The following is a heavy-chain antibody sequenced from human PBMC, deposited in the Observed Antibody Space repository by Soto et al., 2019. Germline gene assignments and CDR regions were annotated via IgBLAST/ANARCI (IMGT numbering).Heavy chain of an antibody. D-gene: IGHD3-22*01. CDR1: GGTFSGYA. CDR3: ATTYYYDSSGYYYTLFPKQHFDY. J-gene: IGHJ4*02. CDR2: IIPIFGTA. V-gene: IGHV1-69*13. Sequence: GASVKVSCKASGGTFSGYAISWVRQAPGQGLEWMGGIIPIFGTANYAQKFQGRVTITADESTSTAYMELSSLRSEDTAVYYCATTYYYDSSGYYYTLFPKQHFDYWGQGTLGTVSS.